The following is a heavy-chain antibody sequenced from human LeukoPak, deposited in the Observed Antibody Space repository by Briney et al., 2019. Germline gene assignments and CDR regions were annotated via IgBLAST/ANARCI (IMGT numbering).Heavy chain of an antibody. CDR3: VKGMDIAMVSAFDY. J-gene: IGHJ4*02. Sequence: GGSLRLSCSASGFTFSSYAMHWVRQAPEKGLEYVSAISSNGGSTYYADSVKGRFTISRDNSKNTLYLQMSSLRAEDTAVYYCVKGMDIAMVSAFDYWGQGTLVTVSS. CDR1: GFTFSSYA. V-gene: IGHV3-64D*09. D-gene: IGHD5-18*01. CDR2: ISSNGGST.